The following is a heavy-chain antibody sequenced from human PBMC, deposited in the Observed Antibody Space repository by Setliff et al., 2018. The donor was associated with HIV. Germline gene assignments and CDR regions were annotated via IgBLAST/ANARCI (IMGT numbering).Heavy chain of an antibody. Sequence: ASVMVSCKVSGYTLTEVSIHWVRQAPGQGLEWIGRINPKSGVADYLKKFQGRVTMTTDTSTNTAHMELIRPRFDDTAVYYCARAHFLVAMTRNWFDPWGQGTLVTVSS. CDR3: ARAHFLVAMTRNWFDP. V-gene: IGHV1-2*06. CDR1: GYTLTEVS. CDR2: INPKSGVA. D-gene: IGHD5-12*01. J-gene: IGHJ5*02.